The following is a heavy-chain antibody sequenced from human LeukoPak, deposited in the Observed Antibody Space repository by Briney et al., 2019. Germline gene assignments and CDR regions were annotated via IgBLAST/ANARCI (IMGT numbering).Heavy chain of an antibody. CDR1: GFTFSSYG. Sequence: GGSLRLSCAASGFTFSSYGMHWVRHAPGKGLVWVSRINSDGSSTSYADSVKGRFTISRDNAKNTLYLQMNSLRAEDTAVYYCASSRPTWPMWYWGQGTLVTVSS. V-gene: IGHV3-74*01. CDR2: INSDGSST. J-gene: IGHJ4*02. CDR3: ASSRPTWPMWY. D-gene: IGHD2-21*01.